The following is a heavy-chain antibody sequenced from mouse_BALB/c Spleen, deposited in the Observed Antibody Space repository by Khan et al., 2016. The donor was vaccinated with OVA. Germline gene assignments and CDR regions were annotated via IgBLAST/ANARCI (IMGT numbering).Heavy chain of an antibody. CDR3: VRFRGGN. J-gene: IGHJ2*01. CDR1: GYTFTNYV. CDR2: INTYTGEP. Sequence: QIQLVQSGPELKKPGETVKISCKASGYTFTNYVMNWVKQSPGKGLKWMGWINTYTGEPTYADDFKGRFAFSLETSASTAYLQINSLKNEDTATYFCVRFRGGNGGQGTTPTVAS. V-gene: IGHV9-3-1*01.